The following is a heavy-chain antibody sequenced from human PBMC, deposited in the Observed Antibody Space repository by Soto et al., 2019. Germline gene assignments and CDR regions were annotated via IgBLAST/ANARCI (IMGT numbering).Heavy chain of an antibody. V-gene: IGHV3-48*01. CDR1: GFTFSSYS. Sequence: PGGSLRLSCAASGFTFSSYSMNWVRQAPGKGLEWVSYISSSSSTIYYADSVKGRFTISRDNAKNSLYLQMNSLRAEDTAVYYCARGGYYYDSSAPIGYWGQGTLVTVSS. CDR3: ARGGYYYDSSAPIGY. D-gene: IGHD3-22*01. CDR2: ISSSSSTI. J-gene: IGHJ4*02.